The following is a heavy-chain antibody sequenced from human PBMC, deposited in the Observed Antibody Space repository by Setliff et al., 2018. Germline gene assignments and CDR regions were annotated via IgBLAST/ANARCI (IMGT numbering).Heavy chain of an antibody. V-gene: IGHV4-4*07. CDR1: GGLIYDHW. D-gene: IGHD3-3*01. J-gene: IGHJ4*02. CDR2: VYSHGDT. Sequence: ETLSLTCSVSGGLIYDHWWTWVRQTAGEGLQWIGRVYSHGDTEYNPSLKSRVTISVDTSNNQFSLHLTSVTAAGTARYFCARERQGGFLEWSPFDSWGRGILVTVSS. CDR3: ARERQGGFLEWSPFDS.